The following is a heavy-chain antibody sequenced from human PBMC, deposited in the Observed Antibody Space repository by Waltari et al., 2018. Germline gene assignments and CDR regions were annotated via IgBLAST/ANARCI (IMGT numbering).Heavy chain of an antibody. CDR3: AKAGGWAAYCGGDCYSDY. CDR2: MSGSGGST. V-gene: IGHV3-23*04. D-gene: IGHD2-21*01. Sequence: EVQLVESGGGLVQPGGSLRLSCAASGFTFRSYAMSWVRQAPGKGLEWVSAMSGSGGSTYYSASVKGRFTISRDNSKNTLYLQMNSLRAEDTAVYYCAKAGGWAAYCGGDCYSDYWGQGTLVTVSS. J-gene: IGHJ4*02. CDR1: GFTFRSYA.